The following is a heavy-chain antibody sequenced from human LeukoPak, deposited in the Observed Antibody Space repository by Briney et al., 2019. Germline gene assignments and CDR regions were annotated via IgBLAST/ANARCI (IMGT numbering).Heavy chain of an antibody. CDR2: ISSSSSYI. CDR1: GFTFSSYS. V-gene: IGHV3-21*01. J-gene: IGHJ3*02. Sequence: GGSLRLSCAASGFTFSSYSMNWVRQAPGKGLEWVLSISSSSSYIYYADSVKGRFTISRDNAKNSLYLQMNSLRAEDTAVYYCARDRSIAAAGTDAFDIWGQGTMVTVSS. D-gene: IGHD6-13*01. CDR3: ARDRSIAAAGTDAFDI.